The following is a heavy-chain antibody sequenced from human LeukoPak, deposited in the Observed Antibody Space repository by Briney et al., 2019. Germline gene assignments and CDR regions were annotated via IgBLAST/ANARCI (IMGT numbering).Heavy chain of an antibody. D-gene: IGHD5-18*01. CDR2: IKKDSTEK. V-gene: IGHV3-7*01. J-gene: IGHJ3*01. CDR1: GPTSTNYW. Sequence: SLRPSCSLSGPTSTNYWRSGVRHAPGKGLEWVANIKKDSTEKYYVDSVRGRFTISRDNAENSLHLQMNSLRAEDTAVYYCVRDGGRYSYASDWGEGTMVIVSS. CDR3: VRDGGRYSYASD.